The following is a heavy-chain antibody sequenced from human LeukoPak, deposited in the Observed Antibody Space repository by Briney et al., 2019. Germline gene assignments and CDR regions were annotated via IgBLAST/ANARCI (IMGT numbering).Heavy chain of an antibody. CDR1: GFTFSSYA. D-gene: IGHD3-22*01. Sequence: GRSLRLSCAASGFTFSSYAMHWVRQAPGKGLEWVAVISYDGSNKYYADSVKGRFTISRDNSKNTLYLQMNSLRAEDTAVYYCARDKGGSDYYDSSGPFDYWGQGTLVTVSS. CDR2: ISYDGSNK. V-gene: IGHV3-30-3*01. J-gene: IGHJ4*02. CDR3: ARDKGGSDYYDSSGPFDY.